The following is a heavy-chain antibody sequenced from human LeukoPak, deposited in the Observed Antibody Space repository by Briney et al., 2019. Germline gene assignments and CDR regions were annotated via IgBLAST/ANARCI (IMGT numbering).Heavy chain of an antibody. CDR3: AKDSGWNYYFDY. CDR1: GFTFSSYA. J-gene: IGHJ4*02. CDR2: ISGSGGST. D-gene: IGHD6-19*01. Sequence: GGSLRLSCAASGFTFSSYAMSWVRQAPGKGLEWISAISGSGGSTYYADSVKGRFTISRDNSKNTLYVQMNSLRAEDTAVYYCAKDSGWNYYFDYWGQGTLVTVSS. V-gene: IGHV3-23*01.